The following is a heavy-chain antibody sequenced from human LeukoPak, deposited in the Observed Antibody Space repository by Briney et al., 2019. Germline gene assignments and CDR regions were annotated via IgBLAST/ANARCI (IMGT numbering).Heavy chain of an antibody. D-gene: IGHD3-3*02. J-gene: IGHJ6*03. CDR3: ATGALPIGFLESIRPGNYFSNYMGV. Sequence: GGSLRLSCDASGFTFTTYPMHWVRQAPGKGLEWMTLISPDGNNKDYADSVKGRFTISRDNSKSTLFLQMTSLTSEDTGVYYCATGALPIGFLESIRPGNYFSNYMGVWGKGTMVIVSS. CDR1: GFTFTTYP. V-gene: IGHV3-30*04. CDR2: ISPDGNNK.